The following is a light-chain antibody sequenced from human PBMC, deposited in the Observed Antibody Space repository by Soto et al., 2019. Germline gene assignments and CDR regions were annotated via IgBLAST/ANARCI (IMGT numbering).Light chain of an antibody. Sequence: EIVLTQSPGTLSLSPGERATLSCRASLSVISNYLAWYQQKPGQAPRLLIYDASSRATGIPDRFSGSGSGTDFTRTISRLEPEDFAVYYCQQFGNSPWTFGQGTRVEIK. CDR3: QQFGNSPWT. J-gene: IGKJ1*01. CDR2: DAS. V-gene: IGKV3-20*01. CDR1: LSVISNY.